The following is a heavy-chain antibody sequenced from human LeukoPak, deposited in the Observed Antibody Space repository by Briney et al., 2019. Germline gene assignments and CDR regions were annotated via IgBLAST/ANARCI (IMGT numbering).Heavy chain of an antibody. D-gene: IGHD3-10*01. CDR3: AKDYSKTSYYGSGTYYRPNWFDP. CDR1: HFTFSTNG. CDR2: IWSDGSKK. V-gene: IGHV3-30*02. J-gene: IGHJ5*02. Sequence: PGGSLRLSCVASHFTFSTNGMHWVRQAPGRGLEWVASIWSDGSKKYYAGSVRGRFTISRDNSKNTLYLQMNSLRAEDTAVYYCAKDYSKTSYYGSGTYYRPNWFDPWGQGTLVTVSS.